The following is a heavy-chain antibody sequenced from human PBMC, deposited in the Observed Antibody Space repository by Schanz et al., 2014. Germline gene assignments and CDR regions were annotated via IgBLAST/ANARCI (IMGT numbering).Heavy chain of an antibody. CDR2: LSYDERND. J-gene: IGHJ4*02. D-gene: IGHD2-2*01. Sequence: QVQLVESGGGVVQPGRSPRLSCAASGFTFRIYAMHWVRQAPGKGLEWVAALSYDERNDYYADSVKGRFTISRDNSKNTLFLQMNSLRAEDTAVYYCERFQSPHQPFDYWGQGTLVTVSS. CDR1: GFTFRIYA. V-gene: IGHV3-30*14. CDR3: ERFQSPHQPFDY.